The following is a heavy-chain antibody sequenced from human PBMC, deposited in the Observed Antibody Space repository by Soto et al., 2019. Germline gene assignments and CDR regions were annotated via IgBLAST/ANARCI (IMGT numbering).Heavy chain of an antibody. CDR1: GGSISSGGYY. CDR3: ARGGSSWDSPFDY. D-gene: IGHD6-13*01. Sequence: SETLSLTCTVSGGSISSGGYYWSWIRQHPGKGLEWIGYIYYSGSTYYNPSLKSRVTISVDTSKNQFSLKLSSVTAADTAVFYCARGGSSWDSPFDYWGQGTLVTVSS. CDR2: IYYSGST. J-gene: IGHJ4*02. V-gene: IGHV4-31*03.